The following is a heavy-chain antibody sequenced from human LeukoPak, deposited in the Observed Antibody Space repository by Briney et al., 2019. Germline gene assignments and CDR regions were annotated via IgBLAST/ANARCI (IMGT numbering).Heavy chain of an antibody. Sequence: PGGSLRLSCAASGFTFSNAWMSWVRQAPGKGLEWVGRIKSKTDGGTTDYAAPVKGRFTISRDDSKNTLYLQMNSLKTEDTAVYCCTTDYYGSGSYPDAFDIWGRGTMVTVSS. CDR3: TTDYYGSGSYPDAFDI. J-gene: IGHJ3*02. CDR2: IKSKTDGGTT. V-gene: IGHV3-15*01. CDR1: GFTFSNAW. D-gene: IGHD3-10*01.